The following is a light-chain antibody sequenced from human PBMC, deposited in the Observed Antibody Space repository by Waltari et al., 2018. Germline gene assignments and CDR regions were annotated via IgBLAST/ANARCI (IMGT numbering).Light chain of an antibody. CDR3: SSYAGSTTFVI. V-gene: IGLV2-23*03. CDR1: RSDVGSYNL. J-gene: IGLJ2*01. Sequence: QSALTQPASVSGSPEQSITISCTGTRSDVGSYNLVSWYQQHPGKAPKLMIYEGSKRPSGISSRFSGSKSGNTASLTISGLQAEDEADYYCSSYAGSTTFVIFGGGTKLTVL. CDR2: EGS.